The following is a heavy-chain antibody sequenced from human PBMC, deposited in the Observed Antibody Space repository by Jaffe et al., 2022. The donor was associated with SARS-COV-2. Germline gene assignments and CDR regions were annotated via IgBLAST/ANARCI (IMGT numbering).Heavy chain of an antibody. D-gene: IGHD3-22*01. Sequence: QVQLVESGGGVVQPGRSLRLSCAASGFTFSSYGMHWVRQAPGKGLEWVAVIWYDGSNKYYADSVKGRFTISRDNSKNTLYLQMNSLRAEDTAVYYCARGAFNYYDSSGYYYDGVLDYWGQGTLVTVSS. J-gene: IGHJ4*02. CDR2: IWYDGSNK. V-gene: IGHV3-33*01. CDR1: GFTFSSYG. CDR3: ARGAFNYYDSSGYYYDGVLDY.